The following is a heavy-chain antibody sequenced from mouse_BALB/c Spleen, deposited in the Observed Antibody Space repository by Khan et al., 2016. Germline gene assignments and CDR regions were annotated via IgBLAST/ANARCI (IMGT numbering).Heavy chain of an antibody. CDR2: INTYTGEP. CDR1: GYTFTNYG. Sequence: QIQLVQSGPELKKPGETVKISCKASGYTFTNYGMNWVKQAPGKGLKWMGWINTYTGEPTYADDFKGRFAFSLETSASTAYLQINNLKNEDMATXFWPSDYDYWGQGTTLTVSS. D-gene: IGHD2-4*01. CDR3: PSDYDY. J-gene: IGHJ2*01. V-gene: IGHV9-1*02.